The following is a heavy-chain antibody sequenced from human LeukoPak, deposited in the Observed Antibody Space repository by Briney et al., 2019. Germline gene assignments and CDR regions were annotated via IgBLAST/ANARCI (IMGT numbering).Heavy chain of an antibody. CDR1: GGTFSSYA. Sequence: ASVKVSCKASGGTFSSYATSWVRQAPGQGLEWMGGIIPIFGTANYAQKFQGRVTITADESTSTAYMELSSLRSEDTAVYYCARDLARFDFDFWSGYPNYYYYYMDVWGKGTTVTVSS. CDR2: IIPIFGTA. J-gene: IGHJ6*03. CDR3: ARDLARFDFDFWSGYPNYYYYYMDV. D-gene: IGHD3-3*01. V-gene: IGHV1-69*13.